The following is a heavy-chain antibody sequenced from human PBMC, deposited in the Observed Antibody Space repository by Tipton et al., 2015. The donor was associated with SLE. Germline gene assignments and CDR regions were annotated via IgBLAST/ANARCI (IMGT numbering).Heavy chain of an antibody. CDR3: ARGVAGYFFYCYMDV. D-gene: IGHD2/OR15-2a*01. J-gene: IGHJ6*03. V-gene: IGHV4-38-2*01. CDR2: VSHSGGA. CDR1: GYSISSGYY. Sequence: TLSLTCAVSGYSISSGYYWGWIRHPPGKTLEWIGEVSHSGGANYNPSLESRATVSLDRSNNEFSLRRSSVTAADTAVYYCARGVAGYFFYCYMDVWGKGTTVTISS.